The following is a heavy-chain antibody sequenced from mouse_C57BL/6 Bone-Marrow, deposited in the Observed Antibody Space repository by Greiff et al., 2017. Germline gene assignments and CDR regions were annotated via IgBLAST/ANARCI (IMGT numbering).Heavy chain of an antibody. CDR2: IDPANGNT. J-gene: IGHJ3*01. V-gene: IGHV14-3*01. CDR1: GFNIKNTY. Sequence: VQLQQSVAELVRPGASVKLSCTASGFNIKNTYMHWVKQRPEQGLEWIGRIDPANGNTNYAPKFQGTATITADTSSNTAYLQLSSLTSEDTAIDYCASPYYYGSSPFAYWGQGTLVTVSA. D-gene: IGHD1-1*01. CDR3: ASPYYYGSSPFAY.